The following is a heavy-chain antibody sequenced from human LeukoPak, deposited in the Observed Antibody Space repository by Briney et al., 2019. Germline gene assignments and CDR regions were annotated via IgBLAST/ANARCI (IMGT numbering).Heavy chain of an antibody. Sequence: SETLSLTCTVSGGSISNYYWNWIRQPPGKGLEWIGYIYYSGSTNYNPSLKSRVTISVDTSKNQFSLKLSSVTAADTAVYYCAREKTYYYDSSGYYDYWGQGTLVTVSS. CDR1: GGSISNYY. D-gene: IGHD3-22*01. CDR3: AREKTYYYDSSGYYDY. V-gene: IGHV4-59*01. J-gene: IGHJ4*02. CDR2: IYYSGST.